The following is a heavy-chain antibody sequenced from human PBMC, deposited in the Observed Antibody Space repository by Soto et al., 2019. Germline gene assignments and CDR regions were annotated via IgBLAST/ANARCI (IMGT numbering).Heavy chain of an antibody. CDR1: GFSFSNYG. V-gene: IGHV3-23*01. J-gene: IGHJ2*01. Sequence: EVHLLESGGGLVQPGGSLRLSCAASGFSFSNYGMTWVRQAPGKGLEGVSSVSADGQTTYYAESLRGRFTISRDSSKGTLYLQMDSLRADDTAVYYCAKEASVPSLGEFWYFDLWGRGTQVTVSS. CDR2: VSADGQTT. CDR3: AKEASVPSLGEFWYFDL. D-gene: IGHD3-10*01.